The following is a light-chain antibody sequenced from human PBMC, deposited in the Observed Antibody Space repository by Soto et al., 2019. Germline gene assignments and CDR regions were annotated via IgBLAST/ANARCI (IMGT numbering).Light chain of an antibody. CDR1: QSVRSNY. CDR3: QQYGSSPYT. V-gene: IGKV3-20*01. J-gene: IGKJ2*01. CDR2: VAS. Sequence: EIVLTQSPGTLSLSSGERVTLSCRASQSVRSNYLAWYQQKPGQAPRLLIYVASTSATGIPDRFSGSGSGTDFTLTISRLEPEDFAVYYCQQYGSSPYTFGQGTKLEIK.